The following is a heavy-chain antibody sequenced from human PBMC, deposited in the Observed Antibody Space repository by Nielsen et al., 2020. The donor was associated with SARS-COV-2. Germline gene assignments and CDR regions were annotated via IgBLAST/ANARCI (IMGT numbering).Heavy chain of an antibody. V-gene: IGHV5-51*01. CDR1: GYSFTNYW. CDR3: VRIYCSGGSCYIFDY. CDR2: IYPGDSDT. D-gene: IGHD2-15*01. J-gene: IGHJ4*02. Sequence: GESLKISCKASGYSFTNYWIAWVRQMPGKGLEWMGNIYPGDSDTRYSPSFQDQVTISADKSISTAYLQWSSLKASDTAIYYCVRIYCSGGSCYIFDYWGQGTLVTVSS.